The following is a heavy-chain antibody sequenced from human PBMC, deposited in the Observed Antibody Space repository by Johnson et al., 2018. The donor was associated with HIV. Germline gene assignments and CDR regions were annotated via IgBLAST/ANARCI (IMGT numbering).Heavy chain of an antibody. V-gene: IGHV3-9*01. CDR2: ISWDRVNI. J-gene: IGHJ3*02. D-gene: IGHD3-3*01. Sequence: LVESGGGLVQPGRSLRLSCAASGFTFDDYGMYWVRQAPGKGLEWVSGISWDRVNIDYADSVKGRFTISRDNAKNSLYLQMNSLRAEDTAVYYCARARDYNFWSPATDIWGQGTMVTVSS. CDR3: ARARDYNFWSPATDI. CDR1: GFTFDDYG.